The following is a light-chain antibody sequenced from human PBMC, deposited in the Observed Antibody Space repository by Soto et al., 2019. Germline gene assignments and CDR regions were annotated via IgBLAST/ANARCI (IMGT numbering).Light chain of an antibody. V-gene: IGKV1-5*01. CDR3: QQYNGFSS. Sequence: DIQMTQSPSTLSASVGDRVTITCRASQSISSWLAWYQQKPGKAPKLLIYDASSLESGVPSRFSGSGSGTEFTLNISSLPPDDFATYYCQQYNGFSSFGQGTKVEIK. CDR1: QSISSW. J-gene: IGKJ1*01. CDR2: DAS.